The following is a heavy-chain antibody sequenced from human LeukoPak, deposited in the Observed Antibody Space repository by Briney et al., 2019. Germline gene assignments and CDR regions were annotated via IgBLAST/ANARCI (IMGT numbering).Heavy chain of an antibody. Sequence: GGSLRLSCAASGFTFSSYAMHWVRQDPGRGMEWVAVISYEGSNKYYAVCVEGRLTISRDHSKNTVYLQMNSLRAEDTAVYYCARDLGLLWFGELLGWGQGTLVTVSS. CDR1: GFTFSSYA. CDR3: ARDLGLLWFGELLG. CDR2: ISYEGSNK. V-gene: IGHV3-30*04. J-gene: IGHJ4*02. D-gene: IGHD3-10*01.